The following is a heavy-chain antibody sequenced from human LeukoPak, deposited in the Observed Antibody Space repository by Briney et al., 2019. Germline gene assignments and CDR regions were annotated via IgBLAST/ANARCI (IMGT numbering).Heavy chain of an antibody. D-gene: IGHD2-21*01. CDR1: GYTFTNYV. CDR2: INAGNGDT. CDR3: ARDDCGDTCYPGGY. J-gene: IGHJ4*02. Sequence: ASAKVSCKAPGYTFTNYVIHWVPQAPGQRPEWMGWINAGNGDTKYSHHFQGRVTITRDTSASTAYMEMSSLTSEDTALYYCARDDCGDTCYPGGYWGQGTLVTVSS. V-gene: IGHV1-3*01.